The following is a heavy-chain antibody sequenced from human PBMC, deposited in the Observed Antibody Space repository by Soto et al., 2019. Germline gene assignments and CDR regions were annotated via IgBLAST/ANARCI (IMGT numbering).Heavy chain of an antibody. CDR3: ASPIAAAGTT. J-gene: IGHJ5*02. D-gene: IGHD6-13*01. CDR2: INHSGST. V-gene: IGHV4-34*01. Sequence: LSLTCAVYGGSFSGYYWSWIRQPPGKGLEWIGEINHSGSTNYNPSLKSRVTISVDTSKNQFSLKLSSVTAADTAVYYCASPIAAAGTTWGQGTLVTVSS. CDR1: GGSFSGYY.